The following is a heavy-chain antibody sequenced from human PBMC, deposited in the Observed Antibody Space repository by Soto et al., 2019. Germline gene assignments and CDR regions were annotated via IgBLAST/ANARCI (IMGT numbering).Heavy chain of an antibody. CDR3: ARRGLGIPYFDY. CDR2: IYYSGST. V-gene: IGHV4-59*08. J-gene: IGHJ4*02. CDR1: GGSISSYY. D-gene: IGHD7-27*01. Sequence: SETVSLTCTVSGGSISSYYWSWIRQPPGKGLEWIGYIYYSGSTNYNPSLKSRVTISVDTSKNQFSLKLSSVTAADTAVYYCARRGLGIPYFDYWGQGTLVTVSS.